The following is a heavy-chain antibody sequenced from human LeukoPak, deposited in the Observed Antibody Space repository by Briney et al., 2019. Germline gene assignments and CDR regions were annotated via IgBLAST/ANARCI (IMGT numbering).Heavy chain of an antibody. Sequence: GGSLRLSCAASGFPFSGYHMSWIRQAPGRGLEWISYIYFTGDIIYYADSVKGRFTISRDNAKNSLYLQMNSLKVEDMAVYYCARDDMLERPSFDIWGQGTVVTVSS. CDR2: IYFTGDII. V-gene: IGHV3-11*01. CDR1: GFPFSGYH. D-gene: IGHD1-1*01. CDR3: ARDDMLERPSFDI. J-gene: IGHJ3*02.